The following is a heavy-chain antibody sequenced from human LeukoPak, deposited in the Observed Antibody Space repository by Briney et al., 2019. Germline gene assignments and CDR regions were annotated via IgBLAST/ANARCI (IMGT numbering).Heavy chain of an antibody. CDR2: INHSGST. Sequence: SETLSLTCAVYGGSFSGYYWSWIRQPPGKGLEWIGEINHSGSTNYNPSLKSRVTISVNTSKKQFSLKMSSVTDADTAVYYCARSRERRTYGGNDRFEMWGPGTMVTVSS. V-gene: IGHV4-34*01. CDR1: GGSFSGYY. D-gene: IGHD4-23*01. CDR3: ARSRERRTYGGNDRFEM. J-gene: IGHJ3*02.